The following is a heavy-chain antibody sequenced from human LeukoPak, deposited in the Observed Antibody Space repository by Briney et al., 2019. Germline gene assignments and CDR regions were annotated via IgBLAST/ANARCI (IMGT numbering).Heavy chain of an antibody. Sequence: TGGSLRLSCAASGFTVSSNYMSWVRQAPGKGLEWVSVIYSGGSTYYADSVKGRFTISRDNSKNTLYLQMNSLRAEDTAVYYCARDLRIAAAGSEGDALDIWGQGTMVTVSS. J-gene: IGHJ3*02. CDR1: GFTVSSNY. V-gene: IGHV3-66*01. CDR3: ARDLRIAAAGSEGDALDI. CDR2: IYSGGST. D-gene: IGHD6-13*01.